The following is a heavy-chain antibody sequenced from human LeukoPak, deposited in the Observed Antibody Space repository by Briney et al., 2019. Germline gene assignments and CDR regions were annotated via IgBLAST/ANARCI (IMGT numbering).Heavy chain of an antibody. J-gene: IGHJ6*03. V-gene: IGHV3-53*01. CDR1: GFTVSSNY. Sequence: PGGSLRLSCAASGFTVSSNYMSWVRQAPGKGLEWVSVIYSGGSTYYADSVKGRFTISRDNSKNTLYLQMNSLRAEDTAVYYCAGALLKGAVYYYYYYMDVWGKGTTVTVSS. CDR3: AGALLKGAVYYYYYYMDV. CDR2: IYSGGST.